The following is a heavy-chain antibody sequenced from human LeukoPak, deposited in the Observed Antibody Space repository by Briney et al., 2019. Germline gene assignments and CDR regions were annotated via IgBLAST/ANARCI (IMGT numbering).Heavy chain of an antibody. CDR3: ARYLIYCSSASCTRGNFDY. Sequence: SVKVSCKASGGTFSSYAISWVRQAPGQGLEWMGGNIPIFGTANYAQKFQGRVTITADKSTSTAYMELSSLRSEDTAVYYCARYLIYCSSASCTRGNFDYWGQGTLVTVSS. J-gene: IGHJ4*02. D-gene: IGHD2-2*01. V-gene: IGHV1-69*06. CDR2: NIPIFGTA. CDR1: GGTFSSYA.